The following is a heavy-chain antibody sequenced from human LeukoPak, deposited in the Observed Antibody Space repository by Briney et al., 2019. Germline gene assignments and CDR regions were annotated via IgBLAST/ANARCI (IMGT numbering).Heavy chain of an antibody. Sequence: SETLSLTCTVSGGSMNDYGWSWIRQPPGQGLDWIGYMYYSGSTNYNPSLNSRVSISIETSKNQFSLKLSSVTAADTAVYYCARDRFCIGGICYSGRFLPWGRGTLVTVSS. D-gene: IGHD2-15*01. CDR1: GGSMNDYG. CDR2: MYYSGST. J-gene: IGHJ5*02. V-gene: IGHV4-59*01. CDR3: ARDRFCIGGICYSGRFLP.